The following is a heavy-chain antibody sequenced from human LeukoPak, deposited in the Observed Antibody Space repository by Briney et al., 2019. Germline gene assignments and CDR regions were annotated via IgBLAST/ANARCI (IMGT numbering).Heavy chain of an antibody. V-gene: IGHV3-23*01. D-gene: IGHD1-26*01. Sequence: GGSLRLSCAASGFTFSSSAMSWVRQAPGKGLEWVSAISNNGGYTHYADSVKGRFTISRDSSKNTLFLHMNTLRAEDTAIYYCAKDRTVGASYWYFDLWGRGTLVTVSS. CDR3: AKDRTVGASYWYFDL. J-gene: IGHJ2*01. CDR1: GFTFSSSA. CDR2: ISNNGGYT.